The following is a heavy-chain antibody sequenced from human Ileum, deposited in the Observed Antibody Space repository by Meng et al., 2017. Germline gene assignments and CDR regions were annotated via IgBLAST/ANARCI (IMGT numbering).Heavy chain of an antibody. J-gene: IGHJ4*02. CDR3: AKDSHGYGDGGH. CDR1: GYTFTTSY. D-gene: IGHD4-17*01. Sequence: QVEVGRSGAEVEKPGASGKVSCKASGYTFTTSYAHWVRQAPGQGLEWMGVINAGSGDTGYAQKFQGRLTMTRDTSTSTLYMELSSLRSEDTAVYYCAKDSHGYGDGGHWGQGTLVTVSS. V-gene: IGHV1-46*01. CDR2: INAGSGDT.